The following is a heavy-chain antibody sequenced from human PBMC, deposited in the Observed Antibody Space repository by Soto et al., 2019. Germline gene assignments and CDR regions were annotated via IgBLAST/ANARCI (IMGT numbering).Heavy chain of an antibody. CDR3: ARHRSKCNNGVCSNYYYYYMDV. D-gene: IGHD2-8*01. V-gene: IGHV5-51*01. Sequence: ASVKISCKGSGYSFTSHWIGWVRQMPGKGLEWMGFIYPGDSDTRYSPSFQGQVTISADKSISTAYLQWSSLKASDTAMYYCARHRSKCNNGVCSNYYYYYMDVWGKGTTVTVSS. CDR1: GYSFTSHW. J-gene: IGHJ6*03. CDR2: IYPGDSDT.